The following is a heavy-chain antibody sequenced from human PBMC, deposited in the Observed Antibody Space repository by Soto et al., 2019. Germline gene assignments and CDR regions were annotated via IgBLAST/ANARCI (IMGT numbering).Heavy chain of an antibody. CDR1: GVSISSYY. V-gene: IGHV4-59*01. J-gene: IGHJ4*02. Sequence: SETLSLTCTVSGVSISSYYWSWIRQPPGKGLEWIGYIYYSGSTNYNPSLKSRVTISVDTSKNQFSLKLSSVTAADTAVYYCARSRYGAITNPYYFDYWGQGTLVTVSS. CDR2: IYYSGST. CDR3: ARSRYGAITNPYYFDY. D-gene: IGHD4-17*01.